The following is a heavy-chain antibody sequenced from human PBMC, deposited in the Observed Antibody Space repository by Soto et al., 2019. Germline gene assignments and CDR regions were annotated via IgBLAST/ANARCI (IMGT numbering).Heavy chain of an antibody. J-gene: IGHJ4*02. CDR2: IYPDDSDT. D-gene: IGHD3-22*01. Sequence: GESLKISCKGSGYIFTSYWVGWVRQMPGKGLEWMGIIYPDDSDTRYSPSFQGQVTISADKSFTTVYLQWNSLKASDTAIYYCARPGYYDSSGFFNFDHWGQGTLVTVSS. CDR1: GYIFTSYW. CDR3: ARPGYYDSSGFFNFDH. V-gene: IGHV5-51*01.